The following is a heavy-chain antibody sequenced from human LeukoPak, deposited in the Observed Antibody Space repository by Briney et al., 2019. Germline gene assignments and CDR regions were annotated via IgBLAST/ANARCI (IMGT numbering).Heavy chain of an antibody. CDR1: GFTFSSYA. CDR2: ISGSGGST. D-gene: IGHD3-22*01. J-gene: IGHJ4*02. Sequence: GGSLRLSCAASGFTFSSYAMSWVRQAPGKGLEWVSAISGSGGSTYYADSVKGRFTISRDNAKNSLYLQMNSLRAEDTAVYYCARGSTYYDSSGQVPFDYWGQGTLVTVSS. CDR3: ARGSTYYDSSGQVPFDY. V-gene: IGHV3-23*01.